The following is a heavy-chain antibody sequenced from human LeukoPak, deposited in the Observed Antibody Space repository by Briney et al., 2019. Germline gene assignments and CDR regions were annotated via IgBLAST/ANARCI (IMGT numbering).Heavy chain of an antibody. CDR3: VKRGGSDWYFDI. CDR1: GFTFSSYS. V-gene: IGHV3-9*01. Sequence: GGSLRLSCAASGFTFSSYSMNWVRQVPGKGLEWVSGLGWNSRPEDYADSVKGRFTISRDNAKSSLYLQMDSLRADDTALYYCVKRGGSDWYFDIWGRGTLVTVSS. CDR2: LGWNSRPE. J-gene: IGHJ2*01.